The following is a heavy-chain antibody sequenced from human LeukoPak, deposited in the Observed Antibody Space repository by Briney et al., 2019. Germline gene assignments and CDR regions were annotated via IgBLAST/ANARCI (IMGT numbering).Heavy chain of an antibody. Sequence: PSETLSLTCTVSGGSISSYYWSLIRQPAGKGLEWIGRIYTSGSTNYNPSLKSRVTMSVDTSKNQFSLKLSSVTAADTAVYYCARDTYCSGGSCYSYAFDIWGQGTMVTVSS. CDR3: ARDTYCSGGSCYSYAFDI. V-gene: IGHV4-4*07. J-gene: IGHJ3*02. D-gene: IGHD2-15*01. CDR1: GGSISSYY. CDR2: IYTSGST.